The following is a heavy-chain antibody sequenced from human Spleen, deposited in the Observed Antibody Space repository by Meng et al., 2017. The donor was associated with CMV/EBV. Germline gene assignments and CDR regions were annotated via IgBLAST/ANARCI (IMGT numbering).Heavy chain of an antibody. Sequence: CAASGLTFSNAWMGWVRQAPGKGLEWVGRIKSKTDGGTTDYAAPVKVRFTISRDDSKNTLYLQMNSLKTEDTAVYYCTKYSSAGYFDYWGQGTLVTSP. CDR1: GLTFSNAW. D-gene: IGHD5-18*01. CDR2: IKSKTDGGTT. J-gene: IGHJ4*02. V-gene: IGHV3-15*01. CDR3: TKYSSAGYFDY.